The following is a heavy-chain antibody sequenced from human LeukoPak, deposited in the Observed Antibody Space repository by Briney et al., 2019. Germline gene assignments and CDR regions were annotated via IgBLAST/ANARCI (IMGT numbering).Heavy chain of an antibody. CDR2: VYDSGST. CDR3: VARLGYCSGTSCYEFDP. V-gene: IGHV4-39*01. Sequence: NPSETLSLTCTVSGGSITSGSYYWGRIRQPPGKGLEWIGSVYDSGSTYYNPSLKSRGTMSVDTSKNQFSLKLSSVTAADTAIYYCVARLGYCSGTSCYEFDPWGQGTLVTVSS. CDR1: GGSITSGSYY. D-gene: IGHD2-2*01. J-gene: IGHJ5*02.